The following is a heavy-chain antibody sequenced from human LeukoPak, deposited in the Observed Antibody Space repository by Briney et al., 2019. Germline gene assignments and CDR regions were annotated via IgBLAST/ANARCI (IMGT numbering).Heavy chain of an antibody. V-gene: IGHV3-21*01. D-gene: IGHD3-10*01. J-gene: IGHJ4*02. Sequence: GGSLRLSCAASGFTFSSYSMNWVCQAPGKGLEWVSSISSRSSYIYYADSVKGRFTLSRDNAKNSLYLQMNSLRAEDTAVYYCARDLGELDAPDYWGQGTLVTVSS. CDR3: ARDLGELDAPDY. CDR1: GFTFSSYS. CDR2: ISSRSSYI.